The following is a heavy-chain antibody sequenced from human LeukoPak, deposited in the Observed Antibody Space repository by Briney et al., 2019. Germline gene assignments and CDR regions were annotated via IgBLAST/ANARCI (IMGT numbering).Heavy chain of an antibody. V-gene: IGHV1-8*01. Sequence: GSVKVSCKASGYTFTSYDINWVRQATGQGLEWMGWMNPNSGNTGYAQKFQGRVTMTRNTSISTAYMELSSLRAEDTAVYYCAKDRSSTHPKSSFDYWGQGTLVTVSS. CDR2: MNPNSGNT. D-gene: IGHD2/OR15-2a*01. CDR3: AKDRSSTHPKSSFDY. J-gene: IGHJ4*02. CDR1: GYTFTSYD.